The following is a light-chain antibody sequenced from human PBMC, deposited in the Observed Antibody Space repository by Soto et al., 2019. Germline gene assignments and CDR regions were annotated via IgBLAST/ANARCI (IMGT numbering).Light chain of an antibody. CDR2: KAS. V-gene: IGKV1-5*03. CDR1: QSISAG. J-gene: IGKJ1*01. Sequence: DIQMTQSPSTLSASVGDRVTITCRASQSISAGLAWYQQKPGKAPKLLIYKASSLESGVPSRFSGSGSGTEFTLTISCLQPDDFATYYCQQYNNYGSWTFGQGTKVEIK. CDR3: QQYNNYGSWT.